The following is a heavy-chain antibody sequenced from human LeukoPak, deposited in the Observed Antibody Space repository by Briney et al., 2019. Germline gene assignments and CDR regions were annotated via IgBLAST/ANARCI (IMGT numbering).Heavy chain of an antibody. CDR3: ARGSGLAATDAFDI. Sequence: GASVKVSCKASGGTFSSYAISWVRQAPGQGLEWMGWISAYNGNTNYAQKLQGRVTMTTDTSTSTAYMELRSLRSDDTAVYYCARGSGLAATDAFDIWGQGTMVTVSS. CDR1: GGTFSSYA. J-gene: IGHJ3*02. D-gene: IGHD6-13*01. V-gene: IGHV1-18*01. CDR2: ISAYNGNT.